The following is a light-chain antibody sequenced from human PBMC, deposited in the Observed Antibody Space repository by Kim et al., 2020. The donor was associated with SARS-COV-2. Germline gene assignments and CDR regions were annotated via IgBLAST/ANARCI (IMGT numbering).Light chain of an antibody. CDR2: GAS. V-gene: IGKV3-20*01. CDR3: QQYGST. J-gene: IGKJ5*01. CDR1: QSVSSSY. Sequence: LSLSPGERATLACRASQSVSSSYLAWYQQKPGQAPRLLIYGASSRATGIPDRFSGSGSGTDFTLTISRLEPEDFAVYYCQQYGSTFGQGTRLEIK.